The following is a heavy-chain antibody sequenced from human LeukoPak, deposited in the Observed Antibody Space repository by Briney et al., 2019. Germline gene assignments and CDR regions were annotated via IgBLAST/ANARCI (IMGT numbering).Heavy chain of an antibody. CDR1: GGSISSSSYY. CDR2: IYYSGST. J-gene: IGHJ3*02. Sequence: RSSETLSLTCTVSGGSISSSSYYWGWIRQPPGKGLEWIGYIYYSGSTNYNPSLKSRVTISVDTSKNQFSLKLSSVTAADTAVYYCARLLHDAFDIWGQGTMVTVSS. D-gene: IGHD1-26*01. V-gene: IGHV4-61*05. CDR3: ARLLHDAFDI.